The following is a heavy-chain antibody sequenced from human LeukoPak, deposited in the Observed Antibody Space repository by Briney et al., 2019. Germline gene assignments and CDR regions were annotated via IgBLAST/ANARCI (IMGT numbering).Heavy chain of an antibody. CDR1: GFTLSSYS. CDR3: ARAQPTGKHSDY. CDR2: ISSSSSYI. Sequence: PGGSLRLSCAASGFTLSSYSMNWVRQAPGKGLEWVSSISSSSSYIYYADSVKGRFTISRDNAKNSLYLQMNSLRAEDTAVYYCARAQPTGKHSDYWGQGTLVTVSS. V-gene: IGHV3-21*01. J-gene: IGHJ4*02. D-gene: IGHD3-10*01.